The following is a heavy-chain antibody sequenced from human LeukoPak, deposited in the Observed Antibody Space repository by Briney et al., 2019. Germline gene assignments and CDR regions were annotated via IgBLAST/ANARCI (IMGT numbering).Heavy chain of an antibody. J-gene: IGHJ4*02. CDR2: INHSGST. CDR3: AREMVRPGGAKDDY. CDR1: GGSFSGYY. Sequence: PSETLSLTCAVYGGSFSGYYWSWIRQPPGKGLEWLGEINHSGSTNYNPSPKSRVTISVDTSKNQFSLKLSSVTAADTAVYYCAREMVRPGGAKDDYWGQGTLVTVSS. D-gene: IGHD3-10*01. V-gene: IGHV4-34*01.